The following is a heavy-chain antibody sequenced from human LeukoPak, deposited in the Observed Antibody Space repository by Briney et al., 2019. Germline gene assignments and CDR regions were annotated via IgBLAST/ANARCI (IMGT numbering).Heavy chain of an antibody. V-gene: IGHV3-30*18. J-gene: IGHJ4*02. Sequence: EGSLRLSCTASGFTFSSYGMHWVRQAPGKGLEGVAVISCDGSNKYYAVSVKGRFTISRDNSKNTVYMQINILRAEDTAVYYCAKDYLYYSGSGSYYKPPDYWGQGTLVTVSS. CDR2: ISCDGSNK. CDR1: GFTFSSYG. D-gene: IGHD3-10*01. CDR3: AKDYLYYSGSGSYYKPPDY.